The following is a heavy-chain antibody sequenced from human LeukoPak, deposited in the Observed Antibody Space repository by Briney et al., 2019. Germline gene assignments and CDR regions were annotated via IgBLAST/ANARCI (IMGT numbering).Heavy chain of an antibody. CDR2: INPNSGGT. CDR1: GYTFTGYY. D-gene: IGHD1-26*01. J-gene: IGHJ5*02. CDR3: ARSGVVGATNWFDP. V-gene: IGHV1-2*06. Sequence: ASVKVSCKASGYTFTGYYMHWVRQAPGQGLEWMGRINPNSGGTNYAQKFQGRVTMTRDTSISTAYMKLSRLRSDDTAVYYCARSGVVGATNWFDPWGQGTLVTVSS.